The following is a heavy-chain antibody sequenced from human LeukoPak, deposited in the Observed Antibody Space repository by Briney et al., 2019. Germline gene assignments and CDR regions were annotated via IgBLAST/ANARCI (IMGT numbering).Heavy chain of an antibody. D-gene: IGHD2-21*01. Sequence: GGSLRLSCTPSGLSLNNYAMSWVRQVPGKGLEWVSASSSSDDGKWYAESVRGRFTISRDTSKNTVYLQMNSLRVEDAGVYYCAKAPVTSCRGAFCYPFDYWGHGTLVTVSS. J-gene: IGHJ4*01. CDR3: AKAPVTSCRGAFCYPFDY. V-gene: IGHV3-23*01. CDR2: SSSSDDGK. CDR1: GLSLNNYA.